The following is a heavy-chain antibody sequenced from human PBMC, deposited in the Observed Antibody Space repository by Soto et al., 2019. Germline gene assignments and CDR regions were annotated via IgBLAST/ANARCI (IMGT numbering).Heavy chain of an antibody. CDR3: ATDGAPLKNFWSGYSYGGRFDP. V-gene: IGHV1-24*01. J-gene: IGHJ5*02. CDR1: GYTLTELS. Sequence: QVQLVQSGAEVKKPGASVKVSCKVSGYTLTELSMHWVRQAPGKGLEWMGGFDPEDGETIYAQKFQGRVTMTEDTSTDTAYMELSSLRSEDTAVYYCATDGAPLKNFWSGYSYGGRFDPWGQGTLVTVSS. CDR2: FDPEDGET. D-gene: IGHD3-3*01.